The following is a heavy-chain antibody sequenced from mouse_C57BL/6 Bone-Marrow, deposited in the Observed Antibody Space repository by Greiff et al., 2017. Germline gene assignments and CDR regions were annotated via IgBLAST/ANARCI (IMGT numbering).Heavy chain of an antibody. V-gene: IGHV1-72*01. Sequence: VQLQQPGAEIVKPGASVKLSCKASGYTFTSYWMHWVKQRPGRGLEWIGRIDPNSGGTKYNEKFKSKATLTVDKPSSTAYMQLSSLTSEDSAVYYCARRRDGNLYWCFDVWGTGTTVTVSS. J-gene: IGHJ1*03. CDR3: ARRRDGNLYWCFDV. CDR2: IDPNSGGT. D-gene: IGHD2-1*01. CDR1: GYTFTSYW.